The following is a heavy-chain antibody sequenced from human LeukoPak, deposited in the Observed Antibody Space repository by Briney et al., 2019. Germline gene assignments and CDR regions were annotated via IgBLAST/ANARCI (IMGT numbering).Heavy chain of an antibody. J-gene: IGHJ6*03. D-gene: IGHD3-10*01. CDR2: IYTSGST. CDR3: AREPLWFGELSYYYYYYRDV. Sequence: SETLSLTCTVSGGPISSYYWSWIRQHAGKGLEWIGRIYTSGSTNYNPSLKSRVTMSVDTSKNQFSLKLSSVTAADTAVYYCAREPLWFGELSYYYYYYRDVWGKGTTVTVSS. V-gene: IGHV4-4*07. CDR1: GGPISSYY.